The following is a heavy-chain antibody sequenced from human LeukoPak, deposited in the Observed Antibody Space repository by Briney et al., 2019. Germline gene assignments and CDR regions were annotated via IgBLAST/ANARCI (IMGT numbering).Heavy chain of an antibody. Sequence: ASVKVSCKASGYTFTSYGISWVRQAPGQGLEWMVWISAYNGNTNYAQKLQGRVTMTTDTSTSTAYMELRSLRSDDTAVYYCARVGPNCSSTSCFYYYYMDVWGKGTTVTVSS. V-gene: IGHV1-18*01. CDR2: ISAYNGNT. CDR1: GYTFTSYG. CDR3: ARVGPNCSSTSCFYYYYMDV. J-gene: IGHJ6*03. D-gene: IGHD2-2*01.